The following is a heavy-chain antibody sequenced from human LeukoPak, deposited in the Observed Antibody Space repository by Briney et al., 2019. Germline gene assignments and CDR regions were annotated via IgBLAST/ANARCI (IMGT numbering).Heavy chain of an antibody. CDR2: IYLGDSDT. CDR1: GYSFTSYW. J-gene: IGHJ5*02. D-gene: IGHD3-10*01. V-gene: IGHV5-51*01. Sequence: GESLKISCKGSGYSFTSYWIGWVRQMPGKGLELMGIIYLGDSDTRYSPSFQGQVTISADRSISTAYLQWSSLKASDTAMYYCAKLGELETLDPWGQGTLVTVSS. CDR3: AKLGELETLDP.